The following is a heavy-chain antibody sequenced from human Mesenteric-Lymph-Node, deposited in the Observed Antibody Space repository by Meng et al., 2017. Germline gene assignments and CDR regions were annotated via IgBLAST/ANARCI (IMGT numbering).Heavy chain of an antibody. J-gene: IGHJ6*02. D-gene: IGHD6-19*01. CDR3: AEAVAGPGGSYYYYGMDV. CDR1: GYTFTSYD. V-gene: IGHV1-69*04. CDR2: IIPILGIA. Sequence: SVKVSCKASGYTFTSYDINWVRQATGQGLEWMGRIIPILGIANYAQKFQGRVTITADKSTSTAYMELSSLRSEDTAVYYCAEAVAGPGGSYYYYGMDVWGQGTTVTVSS.